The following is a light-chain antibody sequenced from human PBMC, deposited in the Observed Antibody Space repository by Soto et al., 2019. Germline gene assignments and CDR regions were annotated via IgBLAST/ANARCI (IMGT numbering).Light chain of an antibody. CDR2: SIS. CDR3: QQTYNLPPT. Sequence: DIQMTQSPSSLSAFVGDRVTITCRASQSISSYLNWYHHRPGQAPKLLIYSISNLQSGVPSRFSGGGAGTEFTLTISSLQPEDFGSYSCQQTYNLPPTFGGGTRVQIK. CDR1: QSISSY. J-gene: IGKJ4*01. V-gene: IGKV1-39*01.